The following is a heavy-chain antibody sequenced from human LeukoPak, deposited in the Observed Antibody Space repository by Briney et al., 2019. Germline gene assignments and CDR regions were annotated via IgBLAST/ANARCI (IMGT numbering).Heavy chain of an antibody. CDR2: ISWDGGST. D-gene: IGHD3-10*01. CDR1: GFTFDDYA. V-gene: IGHV3-43D*03. J-gene: IGHJ5*02. Sequence: GGSLRLSCAASGFTFDDYAMHWVRQAPGKGLEWVSLISWDGGSTYYADSVKGRFTISRDNSKNSLCLQMNSLRAEDTALYYCAKERRFRGFGELGEIDPWGQGTLVTVSS. CDR3: AKERRFRGFGELGEIDP.